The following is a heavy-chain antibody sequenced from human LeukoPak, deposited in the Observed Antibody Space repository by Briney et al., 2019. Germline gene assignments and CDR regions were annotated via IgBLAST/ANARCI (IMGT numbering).Heavy chain of an antibody. D-gene: IGHD6-13*01. V-gene: IGHV3-33*01. Sequence: GRSLRLSCAASGFTFSSYGMHWVRQAPGKGLEWVAVIWYDGSNKYYADSVTGRFTISRDNSKNTLYLQMNSLRAEDTAVYYCARDSLSSSWPDYWGQGTLVTVSS. CDR1: GFTFSSYG. CDR2: IWYDGSNK. CDR3: ARDSLSSSWPDY. J-gene: IGHJ4*02.